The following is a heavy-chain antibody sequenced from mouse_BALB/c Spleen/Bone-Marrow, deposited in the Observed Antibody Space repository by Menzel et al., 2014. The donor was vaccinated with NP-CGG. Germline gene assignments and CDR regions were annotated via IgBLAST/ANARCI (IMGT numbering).Heavy chain of an antibody. CDR1: GDSITSGY. V-gene: IGHV3-8*02. J-gene: IGHJ4*01. CDR3: ARFRTTGAMDY. CDR2: ISYSGST. Sequence: EVKLVESGPSLVKPSQTLSLTRSVTGDSITSGYWNWIRKFPGNKLEYMGYISYSGSTYYNPSLKSRISITRDTSKNQYYLQLNSVATEDTATYYCARFRTTGAMDYWGQGTSVTVSS.